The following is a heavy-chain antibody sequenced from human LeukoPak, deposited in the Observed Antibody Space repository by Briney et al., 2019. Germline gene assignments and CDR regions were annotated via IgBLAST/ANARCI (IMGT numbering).Heavy chain of an antibody. Sequence: GGSLRLSCAASGFTFSTYTMYWVRHPPGKRLEWVSVIGSSGGGIHYADSVKGRFTISRDNSKNALYLQMNSLRVEDTAVYYCAIDPNWGTHSWGQGVLVTVSS. CDR2: IGSSGGGI. V-gene: IGHV3-23*01. D-gene: IGHD7-27*01. J-gene: IGHJ4*02. CDR1: GFTFSTYT. CDR3: AIDPNWGTHS.